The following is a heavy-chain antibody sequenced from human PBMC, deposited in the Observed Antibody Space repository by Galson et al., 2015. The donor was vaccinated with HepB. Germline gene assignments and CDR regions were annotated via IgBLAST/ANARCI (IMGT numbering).Heavy chain of an antibody. CDR3: ARMGLRYFDWTDAFDI. J-gene: IGHJ3*02. D-gene: IGHD3-9*01. Sequence: SVKVSCKASGYTFTSYDINWVRQATGQGLEWMGWMNPNSGNTGYAQKFQGRVTMIRNTSISTAYMELSSLRSEDTAVYYCARMGLRYFDWTDAFDIWGQGTMVIVSS. CDR2: MNPNSGNT. CDR1: GYTFTSYD. V-gene: IGHV1-8*01.